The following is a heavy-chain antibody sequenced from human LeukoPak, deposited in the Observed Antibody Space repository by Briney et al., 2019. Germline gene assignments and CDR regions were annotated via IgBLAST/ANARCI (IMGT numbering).Heavy chain of an antibody. Sequence: PGGSLRLSCAASGFTFSSYSMNWVRQAPGKGLEWVSSISSSSSYIYYADSVKGRFTISRDNAKNSLYLQMNSLRAEDTAVYYCARVRERWLQSKLLYFDYWGQGTLVTVSS. CDR1: GFTFSSYS. CDR2: ISSSSSYI. CDR3: ARVRERWLQSKLLYFDY. D-gene: IGHD5-24*01. V-gene: IGHV3-21*01. J-gene: IGHJ4*02.